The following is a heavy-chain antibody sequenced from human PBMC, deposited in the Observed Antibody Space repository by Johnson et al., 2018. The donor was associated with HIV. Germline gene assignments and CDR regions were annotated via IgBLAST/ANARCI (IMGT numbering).Heavy chain of an antibody. CDR2: ISYDGSNK. Sequence: QVQLVESGGGVVQPGRSLRLSCAASGFTFSSYAMHWVRQAPGKGLEWVAVISYDGSNKYYADSVTGRFPIPRDNSKNTLYLQMNSMRAEDTAVYYCARDPDGTTGTTYPDAAFDIWGQGTMVTVSS. V-gene: IGHV3-30*04. CDR1: GFTFSSYA. D-gene: IGHD1-1*01. J-gene: IGHJ3*02. CDR3: ARDPDGTTGTTYPDAAFDI.